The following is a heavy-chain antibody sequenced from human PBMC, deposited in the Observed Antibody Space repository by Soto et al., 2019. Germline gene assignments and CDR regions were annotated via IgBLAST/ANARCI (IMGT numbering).Heavy chain of an antibody. D-gene: IGHD2-21*02. J-gene: IGHJ4*02. CDR1: GFAFFSHV. V-gene: IGHV3-23*04. CDR3: TKDVTGDVGADY. CDR2: VKTTGDTT. Sequence: EVQLVESGGALVQPGGSLTLSCAASGFAFFSHVMSWVRQAPGKGLEWVSTVKTTGDTTFYAGPVKGRITASRDDSKSTLFLHMYSLRVEDTATYYCTKDVTGDVGADYWGQGTPVTVSS.